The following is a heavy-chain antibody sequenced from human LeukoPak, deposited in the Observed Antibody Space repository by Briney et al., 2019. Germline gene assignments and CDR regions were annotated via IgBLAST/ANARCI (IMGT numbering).Heavy chain of an antibody. CDR2: IYTSGGT. Sequence: KPSETLSLTCTVSGGSISSYYWSWIRQPAGKGLEWIGRIYTSGGTNYNPSLKSRVTMSVDTSKNQFSLKLSSVTAADTAVYYCARDVYCSSTSCYYDAYYYYYYMDVWGKGTTVTVSS. V-gene: IGHV4-4*07. J-gene: IGHJ6*03. D-gene: IGHD2-2*01. CDR3: ARDVYCSSTSCYYDAYYYYYYMDV. CDR1: GGSISSYY.